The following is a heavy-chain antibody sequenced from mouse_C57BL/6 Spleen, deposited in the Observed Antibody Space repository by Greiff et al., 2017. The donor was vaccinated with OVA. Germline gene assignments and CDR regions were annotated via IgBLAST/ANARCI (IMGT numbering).Heavy chain of an antibody. CDR1: GFNIKDYY. Sequence: EVMLVESGAELVRPGASVKLSCTASGFNIKDYYMHWVKQRPEQGLEWIGRIDPEDGDTEYDPKFQGKATMTADTASNTAYLQLSSLTSADTAVYFCSSDGTNLGYFGVWGTRATVTASS. D-gene: IGHD1-1*01. J-gene: IGHJ1*03. V-gene: IGHV14-1*01. CDR2: IDPEDGDT. CDR3: SSDGTNLGYFGV.